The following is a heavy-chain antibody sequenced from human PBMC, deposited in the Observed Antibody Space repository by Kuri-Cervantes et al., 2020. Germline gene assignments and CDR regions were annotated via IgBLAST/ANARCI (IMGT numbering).Heavy chain of an antibody. CDR1: GGTFSSYA. Sequence: SVKVSCKASGGTFSSYAISWVRQAPGQGLEWMGGIIPIFGTANYAQKFQGRVTITADESTSTAYMELSSLRSEDTAVYYCAKPYGDLLHYYYGMDVWGQGTTVTVSS. CDR2: IIPIFGTA. D-gene: IGHD4-17*01. J-gene: IGHJ6*02. CDR3: AKPYGDLLHYYYGMDV. V-gene: IGHV1-69*13.